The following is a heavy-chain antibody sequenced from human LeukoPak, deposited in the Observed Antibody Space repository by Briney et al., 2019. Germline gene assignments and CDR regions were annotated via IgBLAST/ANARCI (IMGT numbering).Heavy chain of an antibody. CDR1: GGSISSYY. D-gene: IGHD5-18*01. CDR3: ARVEYSLYYFDY. J-gene: IGHJ4*02. V-gene: IGHV4-59*01. Sequence: SETLSLTCTVSGGSISSYYWSWIRQPPGKGLEWIGYIYYSGSTNYNPSLKSRVTISVDTSKNQFSLKLSSVTAADTAVYYCARVEYSLYYFDYWGQGTLVTVSS. CDR2: IYYSGST.